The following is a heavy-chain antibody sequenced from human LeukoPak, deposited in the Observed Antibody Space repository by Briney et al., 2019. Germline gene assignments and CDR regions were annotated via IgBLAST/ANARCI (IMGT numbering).Heavy chain of an antibody. J-gene: IGHJ6*03. CDR2: IYYPGNN. V-gene: IGHV4-39*01. CDR1: GDSITGYY. D-gene: IGHD3-10*01. Sequence: PSETLSLTCSVSGDSITGYYWGWIRQPPGKGLEWIGNIYYPGNNYNNSSLKSRVTISLDTSKNQFSLKLSSVTAADTAVYYCARHARATARYGSGSYYTYYYMDVWGKGTTVTISS. CDR3: ARHARATARYGSGSYYTYYYMDV.